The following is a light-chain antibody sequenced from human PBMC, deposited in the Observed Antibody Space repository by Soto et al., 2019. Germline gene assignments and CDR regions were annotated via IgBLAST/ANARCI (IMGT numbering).Light chain of an antibody. J-gene: IGLJ2*01. CDR2: EVS. V-gene: IGLV2-8*01. Sequence: QSVLTQPPSASGSPGQSVIISCTGTSSDVGGYNYVSWYQQHPGKAPKLMIYEVSQRPSGVPDRFSGSKSGNTASLTVSGLQAEDEAEYYCSSYAGSNNLVFGGGTKVTVL. CDR1: SSDVGGYNY. CDR3: SSYAGSNNLV.